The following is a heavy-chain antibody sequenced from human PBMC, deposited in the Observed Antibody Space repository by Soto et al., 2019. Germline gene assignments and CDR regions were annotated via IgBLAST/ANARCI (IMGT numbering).Heavy chain of an antibody. J-gene: IGHJ6*02. D-gene: IGHD3-3*01. V-gene: IGHV1-18*04. CDR3: ARASLRGLFWSGYYKARGYYYGMDV. Sequence: ASVKVSCKASGYTFTSYGISWVRQAPGQGLEWMGWISAYNGNTNYAQKLQGRVTMTTDSSTSTAYMELRGLRSDDTAVYCCARASLRGLFWSGYYKARGYYYGMDVWGQGTTVTVSS. CDR2: ISAYNGNT. CDR1: GYTFTSYG.